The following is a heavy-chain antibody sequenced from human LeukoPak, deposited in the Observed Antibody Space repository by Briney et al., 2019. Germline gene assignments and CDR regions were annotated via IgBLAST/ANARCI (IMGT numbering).Heavy chain of an antibody. J-gene: IGHJ4*02. Sequence: GGSLRLSCAASGFTVSSNYMSWVRQAPGKGLEWVSVIYSGGSTYYADSVKGRFTISRDNSKNTLYLQMNSLRAEDTAVYYCARVAVAGTPSFGYWGQGTLVTVSS. CDR2: IYSGGST. CDR1: GFTVSSNY. D-gene: IGHD6-19*01. CDR3: ARVAVAGTPSFGY. V-gene: IGHV3-66*01.